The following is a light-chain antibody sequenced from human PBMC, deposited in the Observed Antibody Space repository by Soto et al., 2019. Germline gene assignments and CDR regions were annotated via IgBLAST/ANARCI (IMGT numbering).Light chain of an antibody. CDR3: QQYNNWPPWT. V-gene: IGKV3-15*01. J-gene: IGKJ1*01. CDR1: QSVSSN. Sequence: QSPATVSLSPGETATLSCGASQSVSSNLAWYQQKPGQTPRLLIYDTSARATGIPARFSGSGSGTEFTLTISSLQSEDFAVYYCQQYNNWPPWTFGQGTKVDIK. CDR2: DTS.